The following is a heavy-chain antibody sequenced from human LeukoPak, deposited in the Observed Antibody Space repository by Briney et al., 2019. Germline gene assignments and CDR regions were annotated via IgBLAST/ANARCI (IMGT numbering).Heavy chain of an antibody. V-gene: IGHV1-69*13. CDR3: ARDEDSGTRIYCSGGSCQYYYYYYGMDV. CDR2: IIPIFGTA. J-gene: IGHJ6*02. CDR1: GGTFSSYA. D-gene: IGHD2-15*01. Sequence: SVKVSCKASGGTFSSYAISWVRQAPGQGLEWMGGIIPIFGTANYAQKFQGRVTITADESTSTAYMELSSLRSEDTAVYYCARDEDSGTRIYCSGGSCQYYYYYYGMDVWGQGTTVTVSS.